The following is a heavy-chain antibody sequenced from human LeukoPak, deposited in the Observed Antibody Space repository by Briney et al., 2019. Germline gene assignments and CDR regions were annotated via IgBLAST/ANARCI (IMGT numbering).Heavy chain of an antibody. CDR3: ARDRGYCDSESCYRFFDS. J-gene: IGHJ4*02. V-gene: IGHV3-48*02. CDR2: ISHTGSPT. CDR1: EFIFSSHS. Sequence: GGSPRLSCAASEFIFSSHSMNWVRQAPGKGLEWVAYISHTGSPTNYADSVKGRFTISRDNAKNSVYLQMNSLRDEETAVYYCARDRGYCDSESCYRFFDSWGQGTLVTVSS. D-gene: IGHD3-16*01.